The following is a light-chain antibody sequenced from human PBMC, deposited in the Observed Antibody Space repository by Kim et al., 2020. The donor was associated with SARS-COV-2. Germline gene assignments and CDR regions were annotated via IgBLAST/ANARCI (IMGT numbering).Light chain of an antibody. CDR1: QGIRGS. CDR3: QQFKVYPFT. CDR2: DAS. Sequence: ASLGDRFTITCRASQGIRGSLAWYHQKPGQPPKLLISDASNLQTGVPSRISGSGSGTEFTLTITSLQPEDFATYYCQQFKVYPFTFGPGTRLEIK. V-gene: IGKV1-13*02. J-gene: IGKJ5*01.